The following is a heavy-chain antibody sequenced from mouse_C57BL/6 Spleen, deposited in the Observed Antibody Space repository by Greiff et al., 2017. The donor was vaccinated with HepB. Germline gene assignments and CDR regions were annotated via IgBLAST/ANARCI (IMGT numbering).Heavy chain of an antibody. V-gene: IGHV7-3*01. CDR3: ARFTVVEGFAY. Sequence: EVMLVESGGGLVQPGGSLSLSCAASGFTFTDYYMSWVRQPPGKALEWLGFIRKKANGYTTEYSASVKGRFTISRDNSQSILYLQMNALRAEDSATYDCARFTVVEGFAYWGQGTLVTVSA. CDR2: IRKKANGYTT. CDR1: GFTFTDYY. D-gene: IGHD1-1*01. J-gene: IGHJ3*01.